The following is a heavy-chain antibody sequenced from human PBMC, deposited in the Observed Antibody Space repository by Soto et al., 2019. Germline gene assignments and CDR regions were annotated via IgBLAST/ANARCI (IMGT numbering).Heavy chain of an antibody. Sequence: QEQLVQSGAEVKKPGSSVKVSCRASGGTFSNYAISWVRQAPGRGLEWMGGIIPVFGTVVYAQKLQGRVTITADNSTKMSYMELRSLRSEDTAVYYCAKFDPLGELLWFDPWCQGTLVTVSS. V-gene: IGHV1-69*06. CDR1: GGTFSNYA. D-gene: IGHD3-16*01. J-gene: IGHJ5*02. CDR2: IIPVFGTV. CDR3: AKFDPLGELLWFDP.